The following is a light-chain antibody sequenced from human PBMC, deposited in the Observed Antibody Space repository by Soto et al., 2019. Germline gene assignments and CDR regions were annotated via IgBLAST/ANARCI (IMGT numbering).Light chain of an antibody. V-gene: IGKV1-12*01. CDR2: GAS. Sequence: IQMTQSPSSVSASVGDSVTITCRASQLISSWLAWYQVKPGKAPKLLIYGASNRESGVPSRFSGSESGTLFTLTINSLQPEDFATYYCQQANSFPLTFGGGTTVEI. J-gene: IGKJ4*01. CDR3: QQANSFPLT. CDR1: QLISSW.